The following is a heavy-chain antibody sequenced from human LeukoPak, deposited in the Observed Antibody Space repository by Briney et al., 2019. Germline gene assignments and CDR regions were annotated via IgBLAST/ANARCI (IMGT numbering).Heavy chain of an antibody. V-gene: IGHV1-69*01. CDR3: AREDAGAVATRLDAFDI. CDR2: IIPIFGTA. J-gene: IGHJ3*02. D-gene: IGHD5-12*01. CDR1: GGTFSSYA. Sequence: GASVKVSCKASGGTFSSYAISWVRQAPGQGLEWIGGIIPIFGTANYAQKFQGRVTITADESTSTAYMELGSLRSEDTAVYYCAREDAGAVATRLDAFDIWGQGTMVTVSS.